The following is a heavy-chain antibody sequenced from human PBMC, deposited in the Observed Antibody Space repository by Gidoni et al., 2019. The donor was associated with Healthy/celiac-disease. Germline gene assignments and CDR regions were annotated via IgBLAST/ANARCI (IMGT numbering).Heavy chain of an antibody. V-gene: IGHV3-30-3*01. D-gene: IGHD3-22*01. CDR3: ASEVVVSSGYFDY. CDR1: GFTFSSYA. Sequence: QVQLVESGGGVVQPGRSLRLSCAASGFTFSSYAMHGVRQAPGKGLEWLAVISYDGSNKDSADSVKGRFTISRDNSKNTLYLQMNSLRAEDTAVYYCASEVVVSSGYFDYWGQGTLVTVSS. J-gene: IGHJ4*02. CDR2: ISYDGSNK.